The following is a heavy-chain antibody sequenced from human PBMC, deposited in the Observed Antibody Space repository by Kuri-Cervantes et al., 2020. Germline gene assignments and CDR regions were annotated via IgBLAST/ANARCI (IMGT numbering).Heavy chain of an antibody. Sequence: ESLKISCAASGFTFSNAWMSWVRQPPGKGLEWIGEIYHSGSTNYNPSLKSRVTISVDKSKNQFSLKLSSVTAADTAVYYCARVFGDYGDRYFDLWGRGTLVTVSS. CDR3: ARVFGDYGDRYFDL. CDR2: IYHSGST. CDR1: GFTFSNAW. D-gene: IGHD4-17*01. V-gene: IGHV4/OR15-8*01. J-gene: IGHJ2*01.